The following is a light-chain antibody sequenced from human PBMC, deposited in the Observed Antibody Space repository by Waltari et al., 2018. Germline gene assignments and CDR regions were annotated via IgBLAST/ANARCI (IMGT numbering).Light chain of an antibody. Sequence: QSALTQPASVSGSPGQSITISCTGGTSDIGKYNLVSWYMQNPAKAPKVIIYEVTKRPPGISGRVSGSKPGNTASLTISGLQVEDEADYYCCSYAGRSSMIFGGGTKVTVV. CDR3: CSYAGRSSMI. J-gene: IGLJ2*01. V-gene: IGLV2-23*02. CDR1: TSDIGKYNL. CDR2: EVT.